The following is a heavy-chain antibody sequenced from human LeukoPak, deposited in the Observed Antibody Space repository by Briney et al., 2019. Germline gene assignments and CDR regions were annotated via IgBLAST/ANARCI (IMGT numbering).Heavy chain of an antibody. Sequence: GGSLRLSCAASRFTFSDFAMSWVRQAPGKGLEWVSTISVSGGNTYYADSVKGRFTISRDNSKNTLYLQMISLRAEDTAVYYCASTPSHDYDDYGSFDYWGQGTLVTVSS. CDR1: RFTFSDFA. D-gene: IGHD4-17*01. J-gene: IGHJ4*02. CDR2: ISVSGGNT. V-gene: IGHV3-23*01. CDR3: ASTPSHDYDDYGSFDY.